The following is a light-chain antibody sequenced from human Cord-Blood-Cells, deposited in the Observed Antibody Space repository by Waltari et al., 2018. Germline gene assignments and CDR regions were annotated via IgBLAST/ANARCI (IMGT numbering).Light chain of an antibody. CDR2: GAS. CDR1: QSVSIN. J-gene: IGKJ4*01. V-gene: IGKV3D-15*01. CDR3: QQYNNWPLLT. Sequence: EIVMTQSPATLSVSPGERATLSCRASQSVSINLAWYQQKPDQAPRLLIYGASTRATGIPARFSXSGSGTEFTLTISSLXSEDFAVYYCQQYNNWPLLTFGGGTKVEIK.